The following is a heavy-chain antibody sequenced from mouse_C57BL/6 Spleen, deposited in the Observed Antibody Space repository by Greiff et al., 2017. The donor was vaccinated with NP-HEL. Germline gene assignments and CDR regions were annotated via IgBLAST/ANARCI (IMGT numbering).Heavy chain of an antibody. V-gene: IGHV5-12*01. CDR1: GFTFSDYY. J-gene: IGHJ4*01. D-gene: IGHD2-2*01. CDR2: ISNGGGST. Sequence: EVQGVESGGGLVQPGGSLKLSCAASGFTFSDYYMYWVRQTPEKRLEWVAYISNGGGSTYYPDTVKGRFTISRDNAKNTLYLQMSRLKSEDTAMYYCARQRLPHYAMDYWGQGTSVTVSS. CDR3: ARQRLPHYAMDY.